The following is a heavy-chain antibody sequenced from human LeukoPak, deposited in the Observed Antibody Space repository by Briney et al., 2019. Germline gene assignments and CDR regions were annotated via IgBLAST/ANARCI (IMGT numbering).Heavy chain of an antibody. CDR2: IYYSGST. Sequence: MPSETLSLTCTVSGGSISSYYWSWIRQPPGKGLEWIGYIYYSGSTNYNPSLKSRVTISVDTSKNQFSLKLSSVTAADTAVYYCARDLAGSSWDDAFDIWGQGTMVTVSS. CDR1: GGSISSYY. CDR3: ARDLAGSSWDDAFDI. J-gene: IGHJ3*02. V-gene: IGHV4-59*01. D-gene: IGHD6-13*01.